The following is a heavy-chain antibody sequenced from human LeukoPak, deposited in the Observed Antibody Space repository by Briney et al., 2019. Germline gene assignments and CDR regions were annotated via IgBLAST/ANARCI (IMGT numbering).Heavy chain of an antibody. J-gene: IGHJ4*02. CDR2: ISYGGSNK. CDR3: ARGPYYGVPYYFDY. V-gene: IGHV3-30*04. Sequence: PGGSLRLSCAASGFTFSSYAMHWVRQAPGKGLEWVAVISYGGSNKYYSDSVKGRFTISRDNSKNTLYLQMNSLRAEDTAVYYCARGPYYGVPYYFDYWGQGTLVTVSS. D-gene: IGHD3-3*01. CDR1: GFTFSSYA.